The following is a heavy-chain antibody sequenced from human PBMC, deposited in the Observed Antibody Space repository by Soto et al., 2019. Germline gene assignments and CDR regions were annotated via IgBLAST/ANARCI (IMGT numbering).Heavy chain of an antibody. Sequence: GGSLRLSCAASGFTFSDHYMDWVRQAPGKGLEWVGRIRKKTNSYTTEYAASVKGRFTISRDDSKNSLFLQMNSLKTEDTAVYFCGRDLISGGAYLDYWGQGTLVTVSS. D-gene: IGHD3-10*01. CDR2: IRKKTNSYTT. CDR1: GFTFSDHY. CDR3: GRDLISGGAYLDY. V-gene: IGHV3-72*01. J-gene: IGHJ4*02.